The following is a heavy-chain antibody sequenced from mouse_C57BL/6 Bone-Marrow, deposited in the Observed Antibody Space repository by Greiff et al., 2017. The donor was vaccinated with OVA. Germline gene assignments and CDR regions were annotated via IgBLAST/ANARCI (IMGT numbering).Heavy chain of an antibody. V-gene: IGHV1-55*01. D-gene: IGHD1-1*01. Sequence: QVQLKQPGAELVKPGASVKMSCKASGYTFTSYWITWVKQRPGQGLEWIGDIYPGSGSTNYNEKFKSKATLAVDTSSSTAYMQLSSLTSEDSAVYYCARRVYYSSSYWAMDYWGQGTSVTVSS. CDR1: GYTFTSYW. CDR2: IYPGSGST. CDR3: ARRVYYSSSYWAMDY. J-gene: IGHJ4*01.